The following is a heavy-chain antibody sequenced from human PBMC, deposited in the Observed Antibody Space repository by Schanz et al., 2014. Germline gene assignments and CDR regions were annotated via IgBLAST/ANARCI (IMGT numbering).Heavy chain of an antibody. CDR2: ISGSGNTI. V-gene: IGHV3-48*02. CDR3: ARRYSGRYCWGY. D-gene: IGHD1-26*01. CDR1: GITFSSKS. Sequence: EVRLEESGGNLVQPGGSLRLVCVASGITFSSKSMNWVRQEKGQGLEWLSYISGSGNTIYYADSVKGRFTISRDNAKNSLSLQMDRLRDEDTAVYYCARRYSGRYCWGYWGQGTLGAVSS. J-gene: IGHJ4*02.